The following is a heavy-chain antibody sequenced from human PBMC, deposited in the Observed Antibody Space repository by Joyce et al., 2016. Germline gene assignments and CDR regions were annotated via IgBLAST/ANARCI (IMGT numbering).Heavy chain of an antibody. D-gene: IGHD4-11*01. V-gene: IGHV4-34*02. CDR1: GGSFTESY. CDR2: INHRGNT. J-gene: IGHJ5*02. CDR3: ARLNTVTLSWFDL. Sequence: QVQLLQWGTGLLKPSETLLLTCGVSGGSFTESYWSWIRQPPGKGLEWIGEINHRGNTNRNASLKSRLTFSVDASKNQVSLKLTSVTVADTAVYYCARLNTVTLSWFDLWGQGTLVTVSS.